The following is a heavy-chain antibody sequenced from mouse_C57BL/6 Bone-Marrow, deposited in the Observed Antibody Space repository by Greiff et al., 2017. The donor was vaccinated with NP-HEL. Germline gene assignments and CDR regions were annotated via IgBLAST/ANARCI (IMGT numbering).Heavy chain of an antibody. CDR2: IYPGNSDT. CDR1: GYTFTSYW. V-gene: IGHV1-5*01. CDR3: RTTVVDWYFDV. J-gene: IGHJ1*03. Sequence: EVQLQQSGTVLARPGASVKMSCKTSGYTFTSYWMHWVKQRPGQGLEWIGAIYPGNSDTSYNQKFKGKAKLTAVTSASTAYMELSSLTNEDSAVYYCRTTVVDWYFDVWGTGTTVTVSS. D-gene: IGHD1-1*01.